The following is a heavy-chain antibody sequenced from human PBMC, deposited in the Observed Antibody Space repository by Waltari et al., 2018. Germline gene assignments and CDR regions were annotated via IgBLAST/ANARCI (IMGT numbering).Heavy chain of an antibody. CDR2: IKQDGSEK. D-gene: IGHD4-17*01. J-gene: IGHJ1*01. CDR3: ARDDYGDYTLH. Sequence: EVQLVASGGGLVQPGGSLRLSCAASGCTFSRYWMSWVRQAPGKGLEWVANIKQDGSEKYYVDSVKGRFTISRDNAKNSLYLQMNSLRAEDTAVYYCARDDYGDYTLHWGQGTLVTVSS. CDR1: GCTFSRYW. V-gene: IGHV3-7*01.